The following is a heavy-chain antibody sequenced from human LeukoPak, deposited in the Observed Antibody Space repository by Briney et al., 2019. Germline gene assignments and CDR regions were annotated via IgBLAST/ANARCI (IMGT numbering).Heavy chain of an antibody. CDR2: ISAYNGNT. Sequence: GASVKVSCKAPGYTFTSYGISWVRQAPGQGLEWMGWISAYNGNTNYAQKLQGRVTMTTDTSTSTAYMELRSLRSDDTAVYYCARDASPYCSGGSCYPNWFDPWGQGTLVTVSS. V-gene: IGHV1-18*01. J-gene: IGHJ5*02. D-gene: IGHD2-15*01. CDR1: GYTFTSYG. CDR3: ARDASPYCSGGSCYPNWFDP.